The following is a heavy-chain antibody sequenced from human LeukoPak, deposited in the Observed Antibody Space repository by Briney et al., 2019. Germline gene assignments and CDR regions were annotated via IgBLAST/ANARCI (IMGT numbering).Heavy chain of an antibody. Sequence: GESLKISCEGGVNIFTSYWITLLRQMPGKGLEWLGRIDPSGSYTDYSPSFQGHVTISADKSISTAYLQWNSLKASDTGMYYSARHPGPNSRSYFWDYWGQGTLVTVSS. CDR3: ARHPGPNSRSYFWDY. CDR1: VNIFTSYW. J-gene: IGHJ4*02. D-gene: IGHD1-26*01. CDR2: IDPSGSYT. V-gene: IGHV5-10-1*01.